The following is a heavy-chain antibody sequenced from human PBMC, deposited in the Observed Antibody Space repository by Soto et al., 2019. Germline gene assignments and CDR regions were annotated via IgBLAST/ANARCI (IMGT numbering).Heavy chain of an antibody. D-gene: IGHD3-16*01. CDR3: ARDMKSVRFWGTNGFDP. CDR2: ITLSSSYI. V-gene: IGHV3-21*01. Sequence: GGSLRLSCGASGFNFGAFGMNWVRQAPGKGLEWVSSITLSSSYIYYADSVKGRFTVSRDNAKNSLYLDMKSLTVDDTAVYYCARDMKSVRFWGTNGFDPWGQGTLVTVSS. J-gene: IGHJ5*02. CDR1: GFNFGAFG.